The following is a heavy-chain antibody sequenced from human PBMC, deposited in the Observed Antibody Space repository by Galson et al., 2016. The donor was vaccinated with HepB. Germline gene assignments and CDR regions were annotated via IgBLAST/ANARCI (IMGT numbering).Heavy chain of an antibody. CDR1: GFTFSSYA. V-gene: IGHV3-23*01. D-gene: IGHD6-19*01. J-gene: IGHJ6*02. CDR2: ISGSGDIT. Sequence: SLRLSCAASGFTFSSYAMTWVRQAPGKGLEWVSSISGSGDITIYADSVRGRFTISRDNSKNTLYLKMNSLRGEDKAVYYCARGKGLRSGQWLALPPNYYYNGMDVWGQGTTVTVSS. CDR3: ARGKGLRSGQWLALPPNYYYNGMDV.